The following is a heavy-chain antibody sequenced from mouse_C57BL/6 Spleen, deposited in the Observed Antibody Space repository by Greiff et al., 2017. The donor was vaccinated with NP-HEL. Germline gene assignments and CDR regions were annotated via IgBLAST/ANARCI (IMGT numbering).Heavy chain of an antibody. CDR2: IYPGSGST. V-gene: IGHV1-55*01. D-gene: IGHD2-5*01. Sequence: VQLQQPGAELVKPGASVKMSCKASGYTFTSYWITWVKQRPGQGLEWIGDIYPGSGSTNYIEKFKSKATLTVDTSSSTAYMQLSSLTSEDSAVYYCARDGLSNWDFDYWGQGTTLTVSS. CDR1: GYTFTSYW. CDR3: ARDGLSNWDFDY. J-gene: IGHJ2*01.